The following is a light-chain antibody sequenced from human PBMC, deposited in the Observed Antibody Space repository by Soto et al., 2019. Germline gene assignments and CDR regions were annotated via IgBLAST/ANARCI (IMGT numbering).Light chain of an antibody. J-gene: IGKJ4*01. CDR1: QSISNY. Sequence: DIQITQSPSSLSASLGDRVTITCRASQSISNYLNWYQQKPGKAPKLLIHTTSSLQSGVPSRFSASGTGTDFTLTISSLQPEDFATYYCQQSFSTPQTFGGGTKVDIK. V-gene: IGKV1-39*01. CDR3: QQSFSTPQT. CDR2: TTS.